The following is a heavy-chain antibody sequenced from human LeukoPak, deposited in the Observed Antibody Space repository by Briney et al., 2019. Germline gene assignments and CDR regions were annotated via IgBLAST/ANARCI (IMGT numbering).Heavy chain of an antibody. D-gene: IGHD4-11*01. J-gene: IGHJ4*02. V-gene: IGHV4-39*01. CDR3: ARLPRATVTTTGFDY. CDR1: GGSISSSSYY. CDR2: IYYSGST. Sequence: PSETLSLTCTVSGGSISSSSYYWGWIRHPPGKGLGWIGNIYYSGSTYYNPSLKSRVTISVDTSKNQFSLKLSSVTAADTAVYYCARLPRATVTTTGFDYWGQGTLVTVSS.